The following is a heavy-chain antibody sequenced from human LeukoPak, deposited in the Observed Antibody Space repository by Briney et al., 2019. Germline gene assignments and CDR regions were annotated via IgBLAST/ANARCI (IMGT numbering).Heavy chain of an antibody. D-gene: IGHD2-15*01. CDR3: AAESLGYCSGGSCYGQFDY. V-gene: IGHV1-58*01. CDR1: GFTFTSSA. Sequence: SVKVSCKASGFTFTSSAVQWVRQARGQRLEWIGWIVVGSGNTNYAQKLQERVTITKDMSTSTASMELSSLRSEDTAVYYCAAESLGYCSGGSCYGQFDYWGQGTLVTVSS. CDR2: IVVGSGNT. J-gene: IGHJ4*02.